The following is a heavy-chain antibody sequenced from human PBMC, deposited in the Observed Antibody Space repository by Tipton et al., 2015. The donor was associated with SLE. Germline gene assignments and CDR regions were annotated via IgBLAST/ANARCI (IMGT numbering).Heavy chain of an antibody. Sequence: LRLSCTVSGDSISGSSDYWGWIRQSPGKGLEWIGNLYYTGTTFYTPSLQSRVTLSVDTSKNLFSLKLSSVTAADTAVYYCARIGQWPIQGYFDLWGRGTLVTVSS. V-gene: IGHV4-39*02. CDR2: LYYTGTT. J-gene: IGHJ2*01. D-gene: IGHD5-18*01. CDR1: GDSISGSSDY. CDR3: ARIGQWPIQGYFDL.